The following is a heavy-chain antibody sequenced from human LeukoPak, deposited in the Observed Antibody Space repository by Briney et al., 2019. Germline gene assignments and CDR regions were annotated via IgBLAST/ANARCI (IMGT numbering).Heavy chain of an antibody. CDR2: ISSSSSTI. D-gene: IGHD1-26*01. CDR1: GFTFSSYS. V-gene: IGHV3-48*01. J-gene: IGHJ4*02. Sequence: GGSLRLSCAASGFTFSSYSMNWVRQAPGKGLEWVSYISSSSSTIYYADSVKGRFTISRDNAKNSLYLQMTGLRPEDTAVYYCAKERLYSGSSFSYWGQGTLVTVSS. CDR3: AKERLYSGSSFSY.